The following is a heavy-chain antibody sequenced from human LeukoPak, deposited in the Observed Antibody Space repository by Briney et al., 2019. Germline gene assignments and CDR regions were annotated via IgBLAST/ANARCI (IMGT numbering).Heavy chain of an antibody. CDR2: SSWDGDKT. D-gene: IGHD6-19*01. Sequence: GGSLRLSCAASGFTFSSYAMHWVRQAPGKGLEWLCISSWDGDKTSYADSVEGRFIVSRDNSKNSLYLQMNSLRPDDTALYYCAKDAGGRGWSLYYLDSWGPGTLVTVSS. CDR1: GFTFSSYA. CDR3: AKDAGGRGWSLYYLDS. V-gene: IGHV3-43D*03. J-gene: IGHJ4*02.